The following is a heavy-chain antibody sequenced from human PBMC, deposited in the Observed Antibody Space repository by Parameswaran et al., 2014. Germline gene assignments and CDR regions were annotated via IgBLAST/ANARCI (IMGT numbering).Heavy chain of an antibody. Sequence: VRQAPGKGLEWVSSISSSSSYIYYADSVKGRFTISRDNAKNSLYLQMSSLRAEDTAVYYCARADYDILTGYAKIFDYWGQGTLVTVSS. CDR2: ISSSSSYI. V-gene: IGHV3-21*01. J-gene: IGHJ4*02. D-gene: IGHD3-9*01. CDR3: ARADYDILTGYAKIFDY.